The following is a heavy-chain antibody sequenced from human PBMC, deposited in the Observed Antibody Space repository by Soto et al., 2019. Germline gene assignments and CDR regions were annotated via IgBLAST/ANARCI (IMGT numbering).Heavy chain of an antibody. CDR3: ATNSRGTGRITMIVVVITKRLRDWYFDL. D-gene: IGHD3-22*01. CDR1: GGSISSSNW. V-gene: IGHV4-4*02. J-gene: IGHJ2*01. Sequence: QVQLQESGPGLVKPSGTLSLTCAVSGGSISSSNWWSWVRQPPGKGLEWIGEIYHSGSTNYNPSLKRRVTISVDKSKNQFSLKLSSVTAADTAVYYCATNSRGTGRITMIVVVITKRLRDWYFDLWGRGTLVTVSS. CDR2: IYHSGST.